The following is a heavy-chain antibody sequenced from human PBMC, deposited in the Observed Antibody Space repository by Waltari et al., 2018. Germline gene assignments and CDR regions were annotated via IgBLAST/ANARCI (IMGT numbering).Heavy chain of an antibody. CDR1: GFTFSTYW. CDR2: INGDGSAI. Sequence: EVQLVESGGGLVHPGGSLRLSCAASGFTFSTYWILWVRHAPGKGLVWVSRINGDGSAINYADSVKGRFTISRDNAKNSVSLQMNSLRAEDTAVYYCIRSSSGWFDPWGQGTLVTVSS. J-gene: IGHJ5*02. V-gene: IGHV3-74*01. D-gene: IGHD3-10*01. CDR3: IRSSSGWFDP.